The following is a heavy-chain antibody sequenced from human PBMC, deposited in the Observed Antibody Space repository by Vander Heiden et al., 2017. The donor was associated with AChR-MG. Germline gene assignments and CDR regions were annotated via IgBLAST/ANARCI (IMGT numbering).Heavy chain of an antibody. V-gene: IGHV1-2*02. Sequence: QVQLEQSGAEAKKPGASGTVSCKASGYTFTGYYIHWVRQAPGQGLEWMGWMHPKIGGTNYVQKFQGRVTMTRDTSINTAYMELTGLRFDDTAVYYCARDSYLQHWGQGTLVTVSS. CDR2: MHPKIGGT. CDR3: ARDSYLQH. J-gene: IGHJ1*01. CDR1: GYTFTGYY.